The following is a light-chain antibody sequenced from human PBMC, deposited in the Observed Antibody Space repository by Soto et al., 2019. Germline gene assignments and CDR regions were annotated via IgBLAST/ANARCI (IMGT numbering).Light chain of an antibody. Sequence: EIVLTQSPATLSLSPGERATLSCRASQSVSSYLAWYQHKPGQAPRLLIYDISNRATGVPARFSGSGSETEFTLTIRSLQSEDFAVYFCQQYNNWPSFGQGTRLEIK. CDR3: QQYNNWPS. CDR2: DIS. J-gene: IGKJ5*01. V-gene: IGKV3-15*01. CDR1: QSVSSY.